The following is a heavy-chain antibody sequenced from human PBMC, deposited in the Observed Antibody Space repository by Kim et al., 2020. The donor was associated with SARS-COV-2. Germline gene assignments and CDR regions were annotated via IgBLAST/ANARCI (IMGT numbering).Heavy chain of an antibody. CDR3: AKDIGYEPYDWVDL. V-gene: IGHV3-9*01. Sequence: GGSLRLSCAASGFIFSDYAMHWLWQAPGMGLEWVSGISGNGGSAVYADALEGRLTISRDNAKNTLDLQMKSQRAEDTALYYCAKDIGYEPYDWVDLWGQGTLFTVSS. CDR2: ISGNGGSA. J-gene: IGHJ5*02. D-gene: IGHD2-2*01. CDR1: GFIFSDYA.